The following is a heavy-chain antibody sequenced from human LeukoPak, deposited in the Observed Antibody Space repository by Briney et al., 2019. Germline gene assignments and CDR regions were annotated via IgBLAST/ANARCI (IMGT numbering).Heavy chain of an antibody. CDR2: IYPDDSDI. Sequence: GESLKISCKGSGYNFSNYWIGWVRQRPGKGLEWMGVIYPDDSDIRYSPSFQGQVTISVDKTISTAYLQWSSLKASDTAMYYCARRPGRWSHSYFDYWGQGTLVTVSS. J-gene: IGHJ4*02. V-gene: IGHV5-51*01. CDR3: ARRPGRWSHSYFDY. CDR1: GYNFSNYW. D-gene: IGHD1-1*01.